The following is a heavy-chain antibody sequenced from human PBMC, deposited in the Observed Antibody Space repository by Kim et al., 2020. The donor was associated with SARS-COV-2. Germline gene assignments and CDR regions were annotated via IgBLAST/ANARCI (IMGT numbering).Heavy chain of an antibody. CDR3: ARGGVNYYYSGLDV. D-gene: IGHD3-10*01. CDR2: ITRSSSYT. V-gene: IGHV3-21*01. CDR1: GFTFSTYD. Sequence: GGSLRLSCAASGFTFSTYDMNWVRQAPGKGLEWVSSITRSSSYTYYADSVKGRFTISRDNAKNSLTLQMNSLKAEDTAVYYCARGGVNYYYSGLDVWGQGTTFTVSS. J-gene: IGHJ6*02.